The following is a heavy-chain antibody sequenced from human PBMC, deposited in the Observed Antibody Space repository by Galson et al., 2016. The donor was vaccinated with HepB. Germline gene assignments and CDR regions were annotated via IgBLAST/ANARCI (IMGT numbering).Heavy chain of an antibody. V-gene: IGHV3-48*04. D-gene: IGHD3-10*01. CDR1: GFTFSSYS. Sequence: SLRLSCAASGFTFSSYSMNWVRRAPGKGLEWISYISVYRTIYYADSVKGRFTISRDNAKNTLYLQMNSLRVEDTAMYYCARGGRQGAGSYSVGDSWGQGTPVTVSS. CDR3: ARGGRQGAGSYSVGDS. CDR2: ISVYRTI. J-gene: IGHJ4*02.